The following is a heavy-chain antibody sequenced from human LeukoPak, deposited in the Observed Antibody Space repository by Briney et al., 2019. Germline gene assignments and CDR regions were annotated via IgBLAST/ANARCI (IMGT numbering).Heavy chain of an antibody. Sequence: SETLSLTCTVSGGSTSSSSYYWGWIRQPPGKGLEWIGSIYYSGSTYYNPSLKSRVTISVDTSKNQFSLKLSSVTAADTAVYYCASRYSSSCFDPWGQGTLVTVSS. V-gene: IGHV4-39*01. J-gene: IGHJ5*02. D-gene: IGHD6-13*01. CDR2: IYYSGST. CDR1: GGSTSSSSYY. CDR3: ASRYSSSCFDP.